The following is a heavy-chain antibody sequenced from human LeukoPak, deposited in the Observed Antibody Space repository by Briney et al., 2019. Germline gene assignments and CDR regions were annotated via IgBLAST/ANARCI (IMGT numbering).Heavy chain of an antibody. CDR2: VNPNSGNT. V-gene: IGHV1-8*01. D-gene: IGHD3-3*01. CDR3: ARHPYDFWSGHETFDY. Sequence: ASVKVSCKASGYTFTSYDINWVRQATGQGLEWMGWVNPNSGNTGYAQKFQGRVTMTRNTSISTAYMELSSLRSEDTAVYYCARHPYDFWSGHETFDYWGQGTLVTVSS. CDR1: GYTFTSYD. J-gene: IGHJ4*02.